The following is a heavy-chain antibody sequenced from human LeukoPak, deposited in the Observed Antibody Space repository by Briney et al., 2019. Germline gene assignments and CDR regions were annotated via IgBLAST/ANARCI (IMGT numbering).Heavy chain of an antibody. Sequence: GGSLRLSCAASGFTFSGYWMNWVRQAPGKGLEWVANIKKEGSEKYYVDSVKGRFTISRDNAKNSLYLQMNSLRADDTAVYYCATDYYDSSGYYTRTYWGQGTLVTVSS. CDR2: IKKEGSEK. D-gene: IGHD3-22*01. CDR3: ATDYYDSSGYYTRTY. V-gene: IGHV3-7*03. J-gene: IGHJ4*02. CDR1: GFTFSGYW.